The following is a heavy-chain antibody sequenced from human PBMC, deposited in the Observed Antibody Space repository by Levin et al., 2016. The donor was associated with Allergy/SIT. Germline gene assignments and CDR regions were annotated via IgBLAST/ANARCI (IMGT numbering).Heavy chain of an antibody. CDR2: IYYSGST. D-gene: IGHD3-10*01. Sequence: SETLSLTCTVSGGSISSGGYYWSWIRQHPGKGLEWIGYIYYSGSTYYNPSLKSRVTISVDTSKNQFSLKLSSVTAADTAVYYCARVAGRGSGSYYKYYYYGMDVWGQGTTVTVSS. CDR3: ARVAGRGSGSYYKYYYYGMDV. V-gene: IGHV4-31*03. J-gene: IGHJ6*02. CDR1: GGSISSGGYY.